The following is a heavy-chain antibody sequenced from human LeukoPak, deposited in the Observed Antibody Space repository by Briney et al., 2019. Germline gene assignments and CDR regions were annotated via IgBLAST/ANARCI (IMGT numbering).Heavy chain of an antibody. Sequence: GGSLRLSCAASGFTFSSYAMSWVRQAPGKGLEWISSISWNSGSIGYADSVKGRFTISRDNAKNSLYVQMNSLRTEDTALYYCAKGYRKGRWLPLDYWGQGTLVTVSS. V-gene: IGHV3-9*01. CDR1: GFTFSSYA. D-gene: IGHD5-24*01. CDR2: ISWNSGSI. J-gene: IGHJ4*02. CDR3: AKGYRKGRWLPLDY.